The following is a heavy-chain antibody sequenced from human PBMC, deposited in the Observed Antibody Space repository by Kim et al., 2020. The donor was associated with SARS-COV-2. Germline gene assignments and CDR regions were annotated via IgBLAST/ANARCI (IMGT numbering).Heavy chain of an antibody. CDR3: AKAMGNYYLDY. D-gene: IGHD7-27*01. V-gene: IGHV3-30*02. Sequence: CANPLKGRFTISRDKSKNSLYLQMNSLSAGDTAVYYCAKAMGNYYLDYWGQGTLVTVSS. J-gene: IGHJ4*02.